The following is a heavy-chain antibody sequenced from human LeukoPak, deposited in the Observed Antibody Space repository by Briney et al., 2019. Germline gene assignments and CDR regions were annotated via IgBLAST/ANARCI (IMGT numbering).Heavy chain of an antibody. CDR2: ISSSGSTI. Sequence: GGSLRLSCAASGFTFSSYEMNWVRQAPGKGLEWVSYISSSGSTIYYADSVKGRFTISRDNAKNSLYLQMNSLRAEDTAVYYCARDLLAGGGTLYYFEYWGQGTLVTVSS. CDR1: GFTFSSYE. D-gene: IGHD2-15*01. CDR3: ARDLLAGGGTLYYFEY. J-gene: IGHJ4*02. V-gene: IGHV3-48*03.